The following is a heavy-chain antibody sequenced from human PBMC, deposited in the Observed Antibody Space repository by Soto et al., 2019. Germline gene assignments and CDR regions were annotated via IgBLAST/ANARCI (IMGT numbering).Heavy chain of an antibody. CDR1: GGTFSSYA. CDR2: IIPIFGTA. V-gene: IGHV1-69*13. J-gene: IGHJ4*02. Sequence: RASVKVSCKASGGTFSSYAISWVRQAPGQGLEWMGGIIPIFGTANYAQKFQGRVTITADESTSTAYMELSSLRSEDTAVYYCARGEDGYNPVGFDYWGQGTLVTVSS. CDR3: ARGEDGYNPVGFDY. D-gene: IGHD5-12*01.